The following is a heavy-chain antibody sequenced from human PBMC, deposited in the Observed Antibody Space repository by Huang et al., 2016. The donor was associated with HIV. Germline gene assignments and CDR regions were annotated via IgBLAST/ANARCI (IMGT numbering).Heavy chain of an antibody. V-gene: IGHV1-18*01. CDR2: VSNYNGHT. Sequence: QVQLVQSGPEMKKPGASVNVSCKASGYTFFTSSISWVRQAPGQGLEWMGCVSNYNGHTNYAQKVQGRLTLTTDVSTSSAYMELKNLRSDDTAVYYCARFRGPQVTLNWLDPWGQGTLVTVSS. J-gene: IGHJ5*02. D-gene: IGHD3-10*01. CDR3: ARFRGPQVTLNWLDP. CDR1: GYTFFTSS.